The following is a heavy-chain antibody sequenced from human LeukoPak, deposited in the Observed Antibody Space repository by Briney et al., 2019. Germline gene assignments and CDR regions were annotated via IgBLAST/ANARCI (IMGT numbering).Heavy chain of an antibody. Sequence: GGSLRLSCAASGFTFSSYAMHWGRQAPGKGLEGVAVISYDGSNKYYADSVKGRFTISRDNSKNTLYLQMNSLRAEDTAVYYCAKERGEQWLGGLDYWGQGTLVTVSS. V-gene: IGHV3-30-3*01. CDR1: GFTFSSYA. CDR2: ISYDGSNK. J-gene: IGHJ4*02. CDR3: AKERGEQWLGGLDY. D-gene: IGHD6-19*01.